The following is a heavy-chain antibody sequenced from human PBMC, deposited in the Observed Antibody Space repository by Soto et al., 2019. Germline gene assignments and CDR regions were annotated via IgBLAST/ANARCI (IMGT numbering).Heavy chain of an antibody. CDR3: TTTKYLRRPRFGVYYYYMDV. J-gene: IGHJ6*03. D-gene: IGHD5-12*01. CDR1: GFTFSNAW. V-gene: IGHV3-15*01. Sequence: GGSLRLSCAASGFTFSNAWMSWVRQAPGKGLEWVGRIKSKTDGGTTDYAAPVKGRFTISRDDSKNTLYLQMNSLKTEDTAVYYCTTTKYLRRPRFGVYYYYMDVWGKGTTVTVSS. CDR2: IKSKTDGGTT.